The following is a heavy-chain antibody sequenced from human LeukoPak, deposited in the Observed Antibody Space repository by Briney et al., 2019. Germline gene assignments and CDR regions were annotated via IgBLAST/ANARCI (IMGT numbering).Heavy chain of an antibody. Sequence: ASVKVSCKATGGTFNSYGVSWVRQAPGQGLEWMGGIIPIFGTSTYAQKFQGRVTITADESTSTAYMELSSLRSEDTAVYYCARSNYYGSGTPDYYYGMDVRGIGTTVTVSS. D-gene: IGHD3-10*01. J-gene: IGHJ6*04. CDR1: GGTFNSYG. CDR2: IIPIFGTS. V-gene: IGHV1-69*01. CDR3: ARSNYYGSGTPDYYYGMDV.